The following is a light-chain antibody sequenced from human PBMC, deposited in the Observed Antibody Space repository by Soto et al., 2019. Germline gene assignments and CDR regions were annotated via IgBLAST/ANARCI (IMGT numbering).Light chain of an antibody. CDR2: AAS. Sequence: AIQMTKFPSSLSVSTGDRVTITCRASQGISSYLAWYQQKPGKAPKLLIYAASTLQSGVPSRFSGSGSGTDFTLTISCLQSEDFATYYCQQYYSYPPWTFGQGTKVDI. CDR3: QQYYSYPPWT. J-gene: IGKJ1*01. CDR1: QGISSY. V-gene: IGKV1-8*01.